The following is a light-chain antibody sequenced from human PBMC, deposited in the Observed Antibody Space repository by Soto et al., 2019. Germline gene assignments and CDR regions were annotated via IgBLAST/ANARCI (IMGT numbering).Light chain of an antibody. CDR1: QSVSSN. CDR3: QQYSEGMYT. J-gene: IGKJ2*01. CDR2: GAS. V-gene: IGKV3-15*01. Sequence: EIVMTQSPATLSVSPGERATLSCRASQSVSSNLAWYQQKPGQAPRLLIYGASTRATGIPARFSGSGSGTEFTLTISSLQSEDFAVYYCQQYSEGMYTFGQGTKLEI.